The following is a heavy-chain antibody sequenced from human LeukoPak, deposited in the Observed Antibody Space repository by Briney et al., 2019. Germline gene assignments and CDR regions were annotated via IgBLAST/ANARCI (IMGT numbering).Heavy chain of an antibody. Sequence: SETLSLTCTVSGGSISNYYWSWIRQPPGKGLEWIGHIYYSGGTNYNPSLKSRVTISADTSKNQFSLNLSSVTAADTAVYYCARDRWQFTYWGQGTLVTVSS. J-gene: IGHJ4*02. CDR3: ARDRWQFTY. CDR2: IYYSGGT. CDR1: GGSISNYY. V-gene: IGHV4-59*01. D-gene: IGHD2-15*01.